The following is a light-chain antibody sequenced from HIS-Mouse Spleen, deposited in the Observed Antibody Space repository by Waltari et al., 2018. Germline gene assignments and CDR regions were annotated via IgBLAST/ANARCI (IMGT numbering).Light chain of an antibody. J-gene: IGLJ2*01. CDR1: SRALGAFNY. CDR3: SSYTSSSTEV. CDR2: DVS. Sequence: QSALTQPASVSGSPGQSITLSCTGTSRALGAFNYVSWYQQHPGKAPKLMIYDVSNRPSGVSNRFSGSKSGNTASLTISGLQAEDEADYYCSSYTSSSTEVFGGGTKLTVL. V-gene: IGLV2-14*03.